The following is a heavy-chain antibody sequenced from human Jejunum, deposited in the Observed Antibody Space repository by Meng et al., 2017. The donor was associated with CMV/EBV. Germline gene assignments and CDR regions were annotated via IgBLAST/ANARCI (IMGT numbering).Heavy chain of an antibody. CDR2: IYSGGST. Sequence: TVSSNYMSWVRPAPGKGLEWVSVIYSGGSTYYADSVKGRFTISRDNSKNTLYLQMNSLRAEDTAVYYCARGPYDSSGYYKPDLDYWGQGTLVTVSS. V-gene: IGHV3-66*02. CDR1: TVSSNY. J-gene: IGHJ4*02. CDR3: ARGPYDSSGYYKPDLDY. D-gene: IGHD3-22*01.